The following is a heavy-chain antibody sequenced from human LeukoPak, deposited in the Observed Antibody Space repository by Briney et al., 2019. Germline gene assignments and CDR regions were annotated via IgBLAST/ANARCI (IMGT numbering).Heavy chain of an antibody. D-gene: IGHD5-18*01. CDR2: ISSSGGTT. CDR3: VKDRLDTSFGEGGY. Sequence: GGSLRLSCSASGFRFSSYSMYWVRQAPGKGLEYVSAISSSGGTTYYADSVKGRFTISRDNSKNTLFLQMSSLRPEDTAIYYCVKDRLDTSFGEGGYWGQGTLVTVFS. J-gene: IGHJ4*02. V-gene: IGHV3-64D*06. CDR1: GFRFSSYS.